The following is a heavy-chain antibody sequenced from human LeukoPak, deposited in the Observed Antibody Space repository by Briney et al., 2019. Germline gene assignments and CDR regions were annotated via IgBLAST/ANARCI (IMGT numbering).Heavy chain of an antibody. CDR1: GGSISSSNW. CDR3: AREDYRSGSVDY. V-gene: IGHV4-4*02. Sequence: SETLSPTCAVSGGSISSSNWWSWVRQPPGKWLEWIGEIYHSGSTNYNPSLKSRVTISVDKSKNQFSLKLSSVTAADTAVYYCAREDYRSGSVDYWGQGTLVTVSS. D-gene: IGHD3-10*01. CDR2: IYHSGST. J-gene: IGHJ4*02.